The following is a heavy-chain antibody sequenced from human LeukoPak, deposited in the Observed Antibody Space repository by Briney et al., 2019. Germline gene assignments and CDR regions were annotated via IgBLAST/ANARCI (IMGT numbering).Heavy chain of an antibody. V-gene: IGHV3-9*03. J-gene: IGHJ4*02. CDR1: GFTFDDYA. Sequence: GGSLRLSCAASGFTFDDYAMHWVRQAQGKGLEWGSGISWNSGSIGYADSVKGRFTISRDNAKTSLYLQMISLRGEDMALYYCAKGLVGSSIADFFDYWGQGILVTVSS. D-gene: IGHD6-6*01. CDR2: ISWNSGSI. CDR3: AKGLVGSSIADFFDY.